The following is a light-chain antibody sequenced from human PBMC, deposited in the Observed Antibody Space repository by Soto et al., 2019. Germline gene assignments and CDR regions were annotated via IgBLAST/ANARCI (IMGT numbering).Light chain of an antibody. CDR1: QSVNNNY. CDR3: HQRGGSPET. CDR2: GAS. Sequence: EIVLTQSPGTLSLSPGERATLSCGASQSVNNNYLAWYQQKPGQAPRLLIFGASRRATGIPDRFIGSGSGTEFILTISRLEPDDFAIYHCHQRGGSPETFGQGTKVDIK. V-gene: IGKV3-20*01. J-gene: IGKJ1*01.